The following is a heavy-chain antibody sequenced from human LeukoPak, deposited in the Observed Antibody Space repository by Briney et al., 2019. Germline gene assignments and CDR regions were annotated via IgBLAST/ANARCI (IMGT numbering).Heavy chain of an antibody. CDR1: GGSISSYY. D-gene: IGHD3-22*01. Sequence: SETLSLTCTVSGGSISSYYWNWIRQPPGKGLEWIGYFYHSGGTNYNPSLEGRVSMSVDTSKNQLFLKLTSVTAADTAVYYCARGWNYYDSSGSSFDPWGQGTLVTVSS. CDR2: FYHSGGT. V-gene: IGHV4-59*01. CDR3: ARGWNYYDSSGSSFDP. J-gene: IGHJ5*02.